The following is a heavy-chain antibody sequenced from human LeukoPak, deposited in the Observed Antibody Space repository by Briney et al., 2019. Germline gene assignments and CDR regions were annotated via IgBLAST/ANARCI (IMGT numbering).Heavy chain of an antibody. CDR3: ARDGVITRNDAFDI. CDR1: GFIFSHYT. CDR2: ISYDGSNK. V-gene: IGHV3-30-3*01. D-gene: IGHD3-22*01. Sequence: GGSLRLSCAASGFIFSHYTIHWVRQAPGKGLEWVAVISYDGSNKYYADSVKGRFTISRDNSKNTLYLQMNSLRAEDTAVYYCARDGVITRNDAFDIWGQGTMVTASS. J-gene: IGHJ3*02.